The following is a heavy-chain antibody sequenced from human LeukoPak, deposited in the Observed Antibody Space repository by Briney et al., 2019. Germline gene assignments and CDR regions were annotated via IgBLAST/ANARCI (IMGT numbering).Heavy chain of an antibody. Sequence: SETLSLTCTVSGGSISRYYWSWIRQPPGKGLEWIGYIYYSGNTNYNPSLKSRVTISVDTSKNQFSLKLSSVTAADTAVYYCARATYCSGGRCHNGMDVWGQGTTVTVSS. V-gene: IGHV4-59*08. CDR1: GGSISRYY. J-gene: IGHJ6*02. CDR2: IYYSGNT. D-gene: IGHD2-15*01. CDR3: ARATYCSGGRCHNGMDV.